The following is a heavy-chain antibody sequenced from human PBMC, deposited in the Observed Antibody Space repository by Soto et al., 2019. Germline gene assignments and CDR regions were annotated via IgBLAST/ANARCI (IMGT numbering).Heavy chain of an antibody. V-gene: IGHV3-23*01. Sequence: EVQLLESGGGLVQPGGSLRLSCAASGFTFSSYAMSWVRQAPGKGLEWVSVISGSGGSTYYADSVKGRFTISRDNSKNTLYLQMNSLRAEDTAVYYCAKVPPYYDFWSGYFGYFDYWGQGTLVTVSS. CDR1: GFTFSSYA. D-gene: IGHD3-3*01. CDR2: ISGSGGST. CDR3: AKVPPYYDFWSGYFGYFDY. J-gene: IGHJ4*02.